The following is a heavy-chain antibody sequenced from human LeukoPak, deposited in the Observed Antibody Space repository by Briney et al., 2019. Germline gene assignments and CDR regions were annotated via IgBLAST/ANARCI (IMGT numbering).Heavy chain of an antibody. V-gene: IGHV4-30-2*01. D-gene: IGHD3-22*01. CDR1: GGSISSGGYY. CDR2: IYHSGST. CDR3: ARVMDYYDSSGFIPRVAFDI. J-gene: IGHJ3*02. Sequence: SEILSLTCTVSGGSISSGGYYWSWIRQPPGKGLEWIGYIYHSGSTYYNPSLKSRVTISVDRSKNQFSLKLSSVTAADTAVYYCARVMDYYDSSGFIPRVAFDIWGQGTMVTVSS.